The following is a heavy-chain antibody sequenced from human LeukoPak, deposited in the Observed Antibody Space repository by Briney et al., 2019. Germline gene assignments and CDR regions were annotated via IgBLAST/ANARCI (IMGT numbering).Heavy chain of an antibody. V-gene: IGHV3-23*01. D-gene: IGHD3-10*01. CDR1: GFTFSSYA. CDR2: ISGSGGST. CDR3: AKDARYGSGSADYFDY. J-gene: IGHJ4*02. Sequence: GGSLRLSCAASGFTFSSYAMSWVRQAPGKGLEWVSAISGSGGSTYYADSVKGRFTISRDNSKNTLYLQMNSLRAEDTAVYYCAKDARYGSGSADYFDYWGQGTLVTVSS.